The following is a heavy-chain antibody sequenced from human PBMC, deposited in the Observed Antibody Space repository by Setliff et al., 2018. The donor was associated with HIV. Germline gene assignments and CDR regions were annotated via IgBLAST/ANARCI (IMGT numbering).Heavy chain of an antibody. CDR1: GDSISSYS. V-gene: IGHV4-4*09. J-gene: IGHJ5*01. D-gene: IGHD2-2*01. CDR2: VYASGET. Sequence: SETLSLTCTVSGDSISSYSWNWIRQPPGRGLEWIGYVYASGETNYNPSLKSRVTMSTDTSRNQFFLNLNYATAADTTVYFCARRVLQDSTITSSNWFDSWGQGTLVTVPS. CDR3: ARRVLQDSTITSSNWFDS.